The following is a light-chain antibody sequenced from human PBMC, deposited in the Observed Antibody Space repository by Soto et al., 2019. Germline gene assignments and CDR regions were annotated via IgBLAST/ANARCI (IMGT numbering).Light chain of an antibody. CDR1: NSNIGGNT. J-gene: IGLJ1*01. CDR3: ATWDDSLNAAV. Sequence: QSVLTQPPSASGTPGQRVTISCSGSNSNIGGNTVNWYQQLPGAAPKLLIYSNDQRPSGVPDRFSGSKFGTTASLAISGLQSEDEADYHCATWDDSLNAAVFGAGTNVTVL. V-gene: IGLV1-44*01. CDR2: SND.